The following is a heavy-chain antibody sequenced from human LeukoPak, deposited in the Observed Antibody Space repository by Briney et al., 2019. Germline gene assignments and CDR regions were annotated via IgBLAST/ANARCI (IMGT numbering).Heavy chain of an antibody. CDR1: GFKFGSYG. CDR2: ISASGNSS. Sequence: GGSLRLSCAASGFKFGSYGMSWVRQAQGKGLEWVSAISASGNSSYYADSVKGRFTISRDNSRNSLVLQMNSLRAEDTAIYYCVKVGRKITKTVVVNMIDSWGRGTLVTVSS. CDR3: VKVGRKITKTVVVNMIDS. D-gene: IGHD3-22*01. J-gene: IGHJ5*01. V-gene: IGHV3-23*01.